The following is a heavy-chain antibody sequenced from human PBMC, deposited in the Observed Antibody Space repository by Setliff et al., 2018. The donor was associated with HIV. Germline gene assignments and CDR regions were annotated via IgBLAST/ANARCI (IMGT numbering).Heavy chain of an antibody. J-gene: IGHJ4*02. Sequence: LRLSCAASGFTFSSYWMSWVRQAPGKGLEWVANIKQDGSEKYYVDSVKGRFTISRDNAKNSLYLQMNSLRAEDTAVYYCARPRQWLTLGFDYWGQGTLVTVSS. CDR3: ARPRQWLTLGFDY. V-gene: IGHV3-7*01. CDR2: IKQDGSEK. D-gene: IGHD6-19*01. CDR1: GFTFSSYW.